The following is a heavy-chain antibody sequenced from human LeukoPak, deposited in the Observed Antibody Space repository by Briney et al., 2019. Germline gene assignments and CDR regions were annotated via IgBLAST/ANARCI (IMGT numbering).Heavy chain of an antibody. CDR3: ARAPNSGTLGEDY. CDR1: GFTFSSYS. D-gene: IGHD1-26*01. Sequence: PGGSLRLSCAASGFTFSSYSMNWVRQAPGKGLEWVSYISSISSSTIYYADSVKGRFTISRDNAKNSLYLQMNSLKTEDTAVYYCARAPNSGTLGEDYWGQGTLVTVSS. V-gene: IGHV3-48*01. J-gene: IGHJ4*02. CDR2: ISSISSSTI.